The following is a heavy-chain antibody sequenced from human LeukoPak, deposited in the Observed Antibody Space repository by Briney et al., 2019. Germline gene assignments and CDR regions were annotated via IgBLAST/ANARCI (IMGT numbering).Heavy chain of an antibody. CDR3: ARDGAYSSGWYDLESSGYYYGY. V-gene: IGHV1-46*01. CDR1: GYTFTSYY. J-gene: IGHJ4*02. D-gene: IGHD6-19*01. CDR2: INPSGGST. Sequence: GASVKVSCKASGYTFTSYYMHWVRQAPGQGLEWMGIINPSGGSTSYAQKFQGRVTMTRDTSTSTVYMELSSLRSEDTAVYYCARDGAYSSGWYDLESSGYYYGYWGQGTLVTVSS.